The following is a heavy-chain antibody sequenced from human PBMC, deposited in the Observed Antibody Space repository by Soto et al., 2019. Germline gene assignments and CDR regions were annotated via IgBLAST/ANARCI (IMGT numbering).Heavy chain of an antibody. V-gene: IGHV3-23*01. CDR1: GFTFSSYA. CDR2: ISGSGGST. D-gene: IGHD3-10*01. J-gene: IGHJ6*02. Sequence: PGGSLRLSCAASGFTFSSYAMSWVRQAPGKGLEWVSAISGSGGSTYYADSVKGRFTISRDNSKNTLYLQMNSLGAEDTAVYYCAKEGLWFGELLPDYYYGMDVWGQGTTVTVSS. CDR3: AKEGLWFGELLPDYYYGMDV.